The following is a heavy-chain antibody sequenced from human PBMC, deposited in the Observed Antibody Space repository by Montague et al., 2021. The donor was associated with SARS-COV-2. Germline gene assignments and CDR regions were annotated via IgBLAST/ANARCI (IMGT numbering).Heavy chain of an antibody. V-gene: IGHV4-61*02. J-gene: IGHJ4*02. CDR2: IHTSGST. Sequence: TLSLTCTVSGGPINSGRYYWSCIRPTAGKGLEWIGRIHTSGSTNYNPSLKSRVTISVDTSNYHFSLNVRSVTAADTAVYYCARGPDTAMSRWEIWGQGTLVTVSS. CDR3: ARGPDTAMSRWEI. CDR1: GGPINSGRYY. D-gene: IGHD1-26*01.